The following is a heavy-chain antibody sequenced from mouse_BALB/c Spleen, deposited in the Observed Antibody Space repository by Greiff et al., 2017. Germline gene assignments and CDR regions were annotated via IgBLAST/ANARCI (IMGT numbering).Heavy chain of an antibody. CDR1: GFTFSNYW. J-gene: IGHJ1*01. D-gene: IGHD1-1*01. V-gene: IGHV6-6*02. Sequence: DVMLVESGGGLVQPGGSMKLSCVASGFTFSNYWMNWVRQSPEKGLEWVAEIRLKSNNYATHYAESVKGRFTISRDDSKSSVYLQMNNLRAEDTGIYYCTRYYGSRDWYFDVWGAGTTVTVSS. CDR3: TRYYGSRDWYFDV. CDR2: IRLKSNNYAT.